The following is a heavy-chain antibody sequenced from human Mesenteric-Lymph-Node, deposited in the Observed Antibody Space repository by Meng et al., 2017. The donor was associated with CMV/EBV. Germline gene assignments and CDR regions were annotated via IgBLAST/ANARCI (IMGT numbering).Heavy chain of an antibody. D-gene: IGHD2-8*01. J-gene: IGHJ6*02. CDR1: GFSFSTYS. CDR2: ISYRSDYI. CDR3: ARVGLLPNAINYAMDV. Sequence: GESLKISCAASGFSFSTYSMNWVRQPPGKGLEWVSSISYRSDYIYYADSVKGRFTISRDNAKSSLYLQMNNLRAEDTAVYYCARVGLLPNAINYAMDVWGQGTTVTVSS. V-gene: IGHV3-21*01.